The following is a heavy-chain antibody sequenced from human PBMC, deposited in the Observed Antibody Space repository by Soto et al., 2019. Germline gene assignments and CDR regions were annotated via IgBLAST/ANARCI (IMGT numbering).Heavy chain of an antibody. D-gene: IGHD3-10*01. CDR1: GFTVSNYD. CDR2: IQSGGTT. J-gene: IGHJ4*02. CDR3: VRVLYGSGVVDF. V-gene: IGHV3-53*01. Sequence: QLVESGGGSIHAGGSMRLSCVVSGFTVSNYDTAWVRRAPGKGLEWASIIQSGGTTYYPDSAQGRFIISRDNSRNTVYLQMSSLRVEDTGVYSCVRVLYGSGVVDFWGQGSLITVSS.